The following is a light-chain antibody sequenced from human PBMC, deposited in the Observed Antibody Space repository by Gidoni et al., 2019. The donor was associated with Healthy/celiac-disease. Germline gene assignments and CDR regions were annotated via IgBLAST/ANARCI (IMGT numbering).Light chain of an antibody. CDR1: SSDVGSYNR. Sequence: QAALHQTLSVCGSPGQSITIACTGTSSDVGSYNRVSWYQQHPGKAPKLMIYEVSKRPSGVSNRFSGSKSGNTTSLTISGLQSEDEADYFCCSYSGSSTYVFGTGTKVTVL. CDR3: CSYSGSSTYV. CDR2: EVS. J-gene: IGLJ1*01. V-gene: IGLV2-23*02.